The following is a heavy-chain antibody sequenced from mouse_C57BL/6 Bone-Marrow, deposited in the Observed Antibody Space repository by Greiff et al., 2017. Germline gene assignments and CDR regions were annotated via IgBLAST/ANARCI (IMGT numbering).Heavy chain of an antibody. J-gene: IGHJ1*03. V-gene: IGHV14-4*01. CDR1: GFNITDDY. D-gene: IGHD1-1*01. CDR2: IDPENGDT. CDR3: TPDCYGSSWYFDV. Sequence: EVQLVESGAELVRPGASVKLSCTASGFNITDDYMHWVKQRPEQGLEWIGWIDPENGDTEYASKFQGKATITADTSSNTAYLQLSSLTSEDTAVYYCTPDCYGSSWYFDVWGTGTTVTVSS.